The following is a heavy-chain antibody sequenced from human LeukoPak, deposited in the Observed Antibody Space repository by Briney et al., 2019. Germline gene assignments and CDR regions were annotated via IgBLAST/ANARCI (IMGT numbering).Heavy chain of an antibody. CDR1: GYTFTGYY. CDR3: ARILPPIVVVVAASSGNWFDP. V-gene: IGHV1-2*02. D-gene: IGHD2-15*01. Sequence: ASVKVSCKASGYTFTGYYMHWVRQAPGQGLEWMGWINPNSGGTNYAQKFQGGVTMTRDTSISTAYMELSRLRSDDTAVYYCARILPPIVVVVAASSGNWFDPWGQGTLVTVSS. J-gene: IGHJ5*02. CDR2: INPNSGGT.